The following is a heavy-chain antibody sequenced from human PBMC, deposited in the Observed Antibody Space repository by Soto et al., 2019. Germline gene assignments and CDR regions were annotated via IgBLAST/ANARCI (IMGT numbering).Heavy chain of an antibody. D-gene: IGHD5-18*01. CDR2: ISYDGSNK. V-gene: IGHV3-30*18. Sequence: GGSLRLSCAASGFTFSSYGMHWVRQAPGKGLEWVAVISYDGSNKYYADSVKGRFTISRDNSKNTLYLQMNSLRAEDTAVYYCAKDLRADTAMSLDYWGQGTLVTVSS. CDR3: AKDLRADTAMSLDY. CDR1: GFTFSSYG. J-gene: IGHJ4*02.